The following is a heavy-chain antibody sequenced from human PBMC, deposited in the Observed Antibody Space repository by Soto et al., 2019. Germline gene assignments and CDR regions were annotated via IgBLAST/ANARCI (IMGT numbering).Heavy chain of an antibody. J-gene: IGHJ5*02. CDR2: IYYSGST. CDR3: ATSVTYYYYDSSNWFDP. CDR1: GGSISSSSYY. D-gene: IGHD3-22*01. Sequence: SETLSLTCTVSGGSISSSSYYWGWIRQPPGKGLEWIGRIYYSGSTNYNPSLKSRVTISVDTSKNQFSLKLSSVTAADTAVYYCATSVTYYYYDSSNWFDPWGQGTLVTVSS. V-gene: IGHV4-39*07.